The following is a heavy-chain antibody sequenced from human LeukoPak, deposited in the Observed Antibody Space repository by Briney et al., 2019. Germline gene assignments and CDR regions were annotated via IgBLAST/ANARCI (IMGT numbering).Heavy chain of an antibody. V-gene: IGHV3-48*04. D-gene: IGHD6-13*01. Sequence: PGGSLRLSCAASGFTFSSYRMNWVRQAPGKGLEWVSYISTSGSSIYYADSVKGRFTISRDNARNSLYLQMNSLRAEDTAVYYCATSQGSWPDYFDYWGQGTLVTVSS. CDR1: GFTFSSYR. J-gene: IGHJ4*02. CDR3: ATSQGSWPDYFDY. CDR2: ISTSGSSI.